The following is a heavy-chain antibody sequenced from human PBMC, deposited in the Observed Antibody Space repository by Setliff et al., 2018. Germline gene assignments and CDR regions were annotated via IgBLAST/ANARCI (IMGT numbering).Heavy chain of an antibody. V-gene: IGHV5-51*01. Sequence: GESLKISCKASEYTFTNYWIGWVRQMPGKDLEWMGVVYCGDSDTRYSPSFQGQVTMSADKSIRSAYLQWSSLKASDTAMYYCARLGYSDAFDIWGQGTMVTVSS. CDR2: VYCGDSDT. D-gene: IGHD5-18*01. CDR3: ARLGYSDAFDI. CDR1: EYTFTNYW. J-gene: IGHJ3*02.